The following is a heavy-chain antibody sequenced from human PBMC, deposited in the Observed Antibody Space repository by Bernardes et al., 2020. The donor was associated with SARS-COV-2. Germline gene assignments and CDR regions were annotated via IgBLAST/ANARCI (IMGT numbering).Heavy chain of an antibody. CDR1: GFTFSSYG. Sequence: GGSLRLSCAASGFTFSSYGMHWVRQAPGKGLEWVAVICYDGSNKYYAASVKGRFTISRDNSKNTLYLQMNSLRAEDTAVYYCARDATYYASSGYSYPSYYYYGMDVWGQGTTVTVSS. CDR3: ARDATYYASSGYSYPSYYYYGMDV. V-gene: IGHV3-33*01. J-gene: IGHJ6*02. D-gene: IGHD3-22*01. CDR2: ICYDGSNK.